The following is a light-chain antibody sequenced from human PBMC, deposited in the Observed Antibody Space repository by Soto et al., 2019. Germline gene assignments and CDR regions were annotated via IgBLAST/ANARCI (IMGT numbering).Light chain of an antibody. CDR1: QRISGY. Sequence: DIVLTQSPATLSLSPGQRATLSCRASQRISGYLAWYQQKPGQAPRLLIHGASSRATGIPDRFSGSGSGTDFTLTISRLEPEDFAVYYCQQYGGPPRTFGQGTKVDI. CDR2: GAS. V-gene: IGKV3-20*01. CDR3: QQYGGPPRT. J-gene: IGKJ1*01.